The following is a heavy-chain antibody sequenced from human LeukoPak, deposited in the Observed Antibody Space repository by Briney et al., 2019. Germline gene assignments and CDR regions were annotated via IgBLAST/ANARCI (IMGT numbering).Heavy chain of an antibody. CDR3: ARHSSGSYYTILYYYYYYMDV. CDR2: IYHSGST. J-gene: IGHJ6*03. V-gene: IGHV4-38-2*01. D-gene: IGHD3-10*01. CDR1: GYSISSGYY. Sequence: SETLSLTCAVSGYSISSGYYWGWIRPPPGKGLEWIGSIYHSGSTYYNPSLKSRVTISVDTSKNQFSLKLSSVTAADTAVYYCARHSSGSYYTILYYYYYYMDVWGKGTTVTVSS.